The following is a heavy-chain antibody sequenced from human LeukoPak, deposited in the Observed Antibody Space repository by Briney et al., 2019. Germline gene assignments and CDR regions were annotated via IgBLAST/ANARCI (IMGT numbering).Heavy chain of an antibody. CDR2: ISGSGGST. CDR1: GFTLSSYA. D-gene: IGHD3-22*01. Sequence: PGGSLRLSCAASGFTLSSYAISWVRQAPGKGLEWVSAISGSGGSTYYADSVKGRFTISRDNSKNTLYLQMNSLRAEDTAVYYCGKYRESSGYYHDAFDIWGQGTMVTVSS. V-gene: IGHV3-23*01. CDR3: GKYRESSGYYHDAFDI. J-gene: IGHJ3*02.